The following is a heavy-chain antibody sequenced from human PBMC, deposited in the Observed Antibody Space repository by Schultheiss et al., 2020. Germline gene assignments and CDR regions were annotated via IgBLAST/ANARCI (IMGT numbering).Heavy chain of an antibody. J-gene: IGHJ4*02. Sequence: GGSLRLSCAASGFTVSSNYMSWVRQAPGKGLEWVSIIYSGGSTYYADSVKGRFTISRDNSKNTLYLQMNSLRAEVTAVYYCAKDHDYGDYGLDYWGQGTLVTVSS. CDR3: AKDHDYGDYGLDY. V-gene: IGHV3-66*02. CDR1: GFTVSSNY. CDR2: IYSGGST. D-gene: IGHD4-17*01.